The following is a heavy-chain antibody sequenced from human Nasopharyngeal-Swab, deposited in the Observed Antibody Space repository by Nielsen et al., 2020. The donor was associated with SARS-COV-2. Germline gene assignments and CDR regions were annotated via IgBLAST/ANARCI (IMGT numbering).Heavy chain of an antibody. D-gene: IGHD1-1*01. CDR3: AREGNTSPWNGYYYGKDV. Sequence: SETLSLTCTVSGGSVSSGSYYWIWIRQPPGKGLEWIGYIYYSGSTNYNPSLKSRVTISVDTSKNQFSLKLSSVTAADTAVYYCAREGNTSPWNGYYYGKDVWGQGTTVTVSS. CDR2: IYYSGST. CDR1: GGSVSSGSYY. J-gene: IGHJ6*02. V-gene: IGHV4-61*01.